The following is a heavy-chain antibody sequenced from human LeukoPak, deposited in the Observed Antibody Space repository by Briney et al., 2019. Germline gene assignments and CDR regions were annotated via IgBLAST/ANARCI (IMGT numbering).Heavy chain of an antibody. J-gene: IGHJ4*02. CDR1: GGSISSGGYY. CDR3: ARDIHDSSGYYFDY. D-gene: IGHD3-22*01. CDR2: IYYSGST. Sequence: SQTLSLTCTVSGGSISSGGYYWSWIRQHPGKGLEWIGYIYYSGSTYYNPSLKSRVTISVDTSKNQFSLKLSSVTAADTAVYYCARDIHDSSGYYFDYWGQGTLVTVSS. V-gene: IGHV4-31*03.